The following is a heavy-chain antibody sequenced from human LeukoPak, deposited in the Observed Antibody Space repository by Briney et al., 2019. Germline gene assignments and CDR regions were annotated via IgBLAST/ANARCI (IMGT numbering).Heavy chain of an antibody. Sequence: ASVKVCCKASGYTFTSYYMHWVRQAPGQGLEWMGIINPSGGSTSYAQKFRGSATMTRDMSTSTVYMELSSLTSEDTAVYYCATHDLKDAFDIWGQGTMVTVSS. CDR3: ATHDLKDAFDI. CDR2: INPSGGST. V-gene: IGHV1-46*01. D-gene: IGHD2-21*02. J-gene: IGHJ3*02. CDR1: GYTFTSYY.